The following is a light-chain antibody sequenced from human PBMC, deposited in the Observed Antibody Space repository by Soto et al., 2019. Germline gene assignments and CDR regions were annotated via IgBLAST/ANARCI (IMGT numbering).Light chain of an antibody. CDR3: AAWDDSLNGYV. CDR2: SNN. Sequence: QSDLNHPPSASGTPGQRLTIPCSGSSSNIGSNTVNWYQQLPGTAPKLLIYSNNQRPSGVPDRFSGSKSGTSASLAISGLQSEDEADYYCAAWDDSLNGYVFGTGTKVTVL. V-gene: IGLV1-44*01. CDR1: SSNIGSNT. J-gene: IGLJ1*01.